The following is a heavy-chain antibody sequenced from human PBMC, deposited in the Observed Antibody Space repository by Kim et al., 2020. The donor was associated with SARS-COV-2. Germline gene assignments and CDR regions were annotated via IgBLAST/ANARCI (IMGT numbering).Heavy chain of an antibody. V-gene: IGHV5-10-1*01. CDR3: ARSSTGYSDRGDV. Sequence: YSPSFQGHVTISADKSISTAYLQWSSLKASDTAMYYCARSSTGYSDRGDVWGQGTTVTVSS. J-gene: IGHJ6*02. D-gene: IGHD6-13*01.